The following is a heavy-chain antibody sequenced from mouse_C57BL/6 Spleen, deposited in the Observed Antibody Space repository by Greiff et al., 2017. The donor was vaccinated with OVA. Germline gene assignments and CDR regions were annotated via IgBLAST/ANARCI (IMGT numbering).Heavy chain of an antibody. V-gene: IGHV5-6*01. J-gene: IGHJ2*01. Sequence: EVQVVESGGDLVKPGGSLKLSCAASGFTFSSYGMSWVRQTPDKRLEWVATISSGGSYTYYPDSVKGRFTISRDNAKNTLYLQMSSLKSEATAIYYCARHDYFDYWGQGTTLTVSS. CDR3: ARHDYFDY. CDR2: ISSGGSYT. CDR1: GFTFSSYG.